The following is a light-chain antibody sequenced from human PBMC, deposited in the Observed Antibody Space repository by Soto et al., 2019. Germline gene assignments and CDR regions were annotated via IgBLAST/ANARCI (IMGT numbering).Light chain of an antibody. V-gene: IGKV3D-15*01. CDR2: GAS. CDR3: QQFNNYPFT. Sequence: EIVMTQSPATLSVSPGERATLSCRASQSVSSNLAWYQQKPGQAPRLLIYGASTRATGIPDRFSGSGSGTDFTLTISSLQPEDFATYYCQQFNNYPFTFGPGAKVDIK. J-gene: IGKJ3*01. CDR1: QSVSSN.